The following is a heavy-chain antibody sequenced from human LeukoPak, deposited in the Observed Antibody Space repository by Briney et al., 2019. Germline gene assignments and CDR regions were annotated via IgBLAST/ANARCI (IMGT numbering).Heavy chain of an antibody. CDR1: GGSISSGSYY. Sequence: SQTLSLTCTVSGGSISSGSYYWSWIRQPAGKGLEWIGRIYTSGSTNYNPSLKSRVTISVDTSKNQFSLKLSSVTAADTAMYYCARGGSYDRYWYFDLWGRGTLVTVSS. CDR3: ARGGSYDRYWYFDL. J-gene: IGHJ2*01. CDR2: IYTSGST. V-gene: IGHV4-61*02. D-gene: IGHD1-26*01.